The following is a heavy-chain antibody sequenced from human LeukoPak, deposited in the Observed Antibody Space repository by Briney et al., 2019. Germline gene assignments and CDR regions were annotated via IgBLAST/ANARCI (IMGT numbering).Heavy chain of an antibody. CDR2: IKEDGSEK. V-gene: IGHV3-7*04. D-gene: IGHD2-2*02. J-gene: IGHJ2*01. CDR1: GXIFRSHW. Sequence: GGSLRLSCVASGXIFRSHWMKWVRQAPGKGLEWVADIKEDGSEKYYEDSVKGRFIISRDNAENSLSLQMSSLRVEDTAVYYCVRAAPDTRYRHFDFWGRGNLVSVSS. CDR3: VRAAPDTRYRHFDF.